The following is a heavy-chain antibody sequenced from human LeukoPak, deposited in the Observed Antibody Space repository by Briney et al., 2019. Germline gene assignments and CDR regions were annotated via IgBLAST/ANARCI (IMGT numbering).Heavy chain of an antibody. V-gene: IGHV3-74*01. J-gene: IGHJ4*02. CDR2: IHSGGSII. CDR3: VAEERDFDC. D-gene: IGHD1-26*01. Sequence: PGGSLRLSCTASGHTFSTYWMHWVRQAPGKGLVWVAGIHSGGSIIYYADSVKGRFTISRDNAKNTLYLQMNSLRVEDTAVYYCVAEERDFDCWGQGVLATVSS. CDR1: GHTFSTYW.